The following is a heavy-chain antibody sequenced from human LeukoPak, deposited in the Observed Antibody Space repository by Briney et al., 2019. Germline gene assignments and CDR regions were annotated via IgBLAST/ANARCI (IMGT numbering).Heavy chain of an antibody. D-gene: IGHD6-13*01. CDR3: AKSSDSGNWSPRFDAFDI. CDR1: GFIFSSYA. J-gene: IGHJ3*02. Sequence: PGGSLRLSCAASGFIFSSYAMSWVRQAPGKGLEWVSAFSGSAETTYYADSVKGRFTISRDNSKNTLYLQMNSLRAEDTAVYYCAKSSDSGNWSPRFDAFDIWGQGTMVTVSS. V-gene: IGHV3-23*01. CDR2: FSGSAETT.